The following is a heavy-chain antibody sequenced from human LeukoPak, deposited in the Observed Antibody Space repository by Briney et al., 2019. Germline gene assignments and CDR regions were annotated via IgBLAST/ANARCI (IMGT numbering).Heavy chain of an antibody. Sequence: GGSLRLSCAASGFTFSSYAMHWVRQAPGKGLEYVSAISSNGGSTYYANSVKGRFTISRDNSKNTLYLQMGSLRAEDTAVYYCARDGGVPTHFDYWGQGTLVTVSS. CDR1: GFTFSSYA. V-gene: IGHV3-64*01. D-gene: IGHD3-16*01. CDR3: ARDGGVPTHFDY. CDR2: ISSNGGST. J-gene: IGHJ4*02.